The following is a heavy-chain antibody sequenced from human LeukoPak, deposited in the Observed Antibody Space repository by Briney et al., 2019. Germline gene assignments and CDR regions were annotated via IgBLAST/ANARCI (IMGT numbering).Heavy chain of an antibody. CDR2: TVGGRPDT. Sequence: GGSLRLSCAASGFTFINYAMSWVRQTPGKGLEWVSATVGGRPDTYHADSVRGRFTISRDNSKNTLYLQMNSLRAEDAAVYFCGKAPVTSCRGAYCYPFDSWGQGTLVTVSS. J-gene: IGHJ4*02. CDR3: GKAPVTSCRGAYCYPFDS. V-gene: IGHV3-23*01. D-gene: IGHD2-21*01. CDR1: GFTFINYA.